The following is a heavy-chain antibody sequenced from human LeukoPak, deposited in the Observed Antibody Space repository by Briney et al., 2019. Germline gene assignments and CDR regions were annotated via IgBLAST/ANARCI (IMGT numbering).Heavy chain of an antibody. J-gene: IGHJ4*02. Sequence: GGSLRLSCAASGFTFSSYAMSWVRQAPGKGLEWVSAISGSGGSTYYADSVKGRFTISRDNAKNSLYLQMNSLRAEDTAVYYCARGGDYDYVWGSYKGYWGQGTLVTVSS. CDR1: GFTFSSYA. CDR2: ISGSGGST. D-gene: IGHD3-16*01. CDR3: ARGGDYDYVWGSYKGY. V-gene: IGHV3-23*01.